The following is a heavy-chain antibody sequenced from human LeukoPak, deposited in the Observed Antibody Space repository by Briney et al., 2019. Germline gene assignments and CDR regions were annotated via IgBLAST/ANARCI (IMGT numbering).Heavy chain of an antibody. D-gene: IGHD6-19*01. CDR1: GFTFDDYA. Sequence: GRSLRLSCAASGFTFDDYAMHWVRQAPGKGLEWVSGISWNSGSIGYADSVKGRFTISRDNAKNSLYLQMNSLRAEDTAVYYCARSLRYSSGWYDAPLDYWGQGTLVTVSS. J-gene: IGHJ4*02. V-gene: IGHV3-9*01. CDR3: ARSLRYSSGWYDAPLDY. CDR2: ISWNSGSI.